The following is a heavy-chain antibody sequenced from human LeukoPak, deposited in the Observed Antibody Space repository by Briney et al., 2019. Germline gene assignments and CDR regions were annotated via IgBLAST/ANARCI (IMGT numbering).Heavy chain of an antibody. D-gene: IGHD5-12*01. CDR1: GFTFSSYT. V-gene: IGHV3-21*01. CDR2: ISSSSSFI. CDR3: ARSSGYDGY. Sequence: PGGSLRLSCAASGFTFSSYTMNWVRQAPGKGLEWVSSISSSSSFIYYADSVKGRFTISRDNAKNSLYLQMNSLRADDMAVYYCARSSGYDGYWGQGTLVTVSS. J-gene: IGHJ4*02.